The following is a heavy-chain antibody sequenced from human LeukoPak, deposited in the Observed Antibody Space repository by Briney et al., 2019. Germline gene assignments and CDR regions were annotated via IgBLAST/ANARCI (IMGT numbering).Heavy chain of an antibody. CDR1: GYSISSDYY. Sequence: SETLSLTCTVSGYSISSDYYWGWIRQPPGKGLEWIGTIYHSGSTYYNPSLKSRVTISVDTSKNQFSLKLSSVTAADTAVYYCARMTGYRLTACDYWGQGTLVTVSS. D-gene: IGHD3-9*01. V-gene: IGHV4-38-2*02. CDR3: ARMTGYRLTACDY. CDR2: IYHSGST. J-gene: IGHJ4*02.